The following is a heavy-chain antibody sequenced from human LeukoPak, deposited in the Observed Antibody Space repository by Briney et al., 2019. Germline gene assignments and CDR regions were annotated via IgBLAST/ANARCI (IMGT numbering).Heavy chain of an antibody. CDR1: GGSFSGYY. D-gene: IGHD3-16*01. V-gene: IGHV4-34*01. J-gene: IGHJ6*02. CDR3: ARFGVDYDMDV. CDR2: INHSGST. Sequence: PSETLSVTCAVYGGSFSGYYGSWGRHRPGKGRGWIGEINHSGSTNYNPSLKSRVTISVATSKNQFSLKVTSVTGADTAVYYCARFGVDYDMDVWGQGTTVTVSS.